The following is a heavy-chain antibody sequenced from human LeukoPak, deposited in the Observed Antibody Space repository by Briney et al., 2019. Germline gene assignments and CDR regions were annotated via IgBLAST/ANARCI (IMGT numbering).Heavy chain of an antibody. CDR2: ISGSGSII. Sequence: QTGGSLRLSCAASGFIFSSYEINWVRQAPGKGLEWVSYISGSGSIIYYADSVKGRFTISRDNAKSSLYLQMNSLRAEDTAVYYCARAGSESYYSLFDSWGQGTLVTVSS. V-gene: IGHV3-48*03. CDR3: ARAGSESYYSLFDS. D-gene: IGHD1-26*01. CDR1: GFIFSSYE. J-gene: IGHJ4*02.